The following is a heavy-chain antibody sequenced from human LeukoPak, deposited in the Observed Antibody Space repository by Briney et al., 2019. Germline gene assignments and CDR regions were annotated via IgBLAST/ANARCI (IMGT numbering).Heavy chain of an antibody. Sequence: SETLSLTCAVYGGSFSGYYWSWIRQPPGKGLEWIGEINHSGSTNYNPSLKSRVTISVDTSKKQFSLNLNSVTAADTAVFYCARRDYYGTFLHWGQGTLVTVSS. CDR3: ARRDYYGTFLH. V-gene: IGHV4-34*01. CDR2: INHSGST. J-gene: IGHJ1*01. D-gene: IGHD4-17*01. CDR1: GGSFSGYY.